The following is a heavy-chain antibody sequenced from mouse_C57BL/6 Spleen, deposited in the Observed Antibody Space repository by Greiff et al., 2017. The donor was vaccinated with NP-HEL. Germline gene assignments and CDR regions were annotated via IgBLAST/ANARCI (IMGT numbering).Heavy chain of an antibody. CDR2: IYPGDGDT. CDR1: GYAFSSSW. D-gene: IGHD1-1*01. Sequence: VKLMESGPELVKPGASVKISCKASGYAFSSSWMNWVKQRPGKGLEWIGRIYPGDGDTNYNGKFKGKATLTADKSSSTAYMQLSSLTSEDSAVYFCSNYYYGSYWFAYWGQGTLVTVSA. CDR3: SNYYYGSYWFAY. J-gene: IGHJ3*01. V-gene: IGHV1-82*01.